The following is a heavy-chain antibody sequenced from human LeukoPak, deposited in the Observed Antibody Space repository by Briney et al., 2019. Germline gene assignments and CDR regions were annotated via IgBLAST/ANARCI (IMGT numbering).Heavy chain of an antibody. V-gene: IGHV3-48*01. J-gene: IGHJ6*02. CDR3: ARDRVVRGPYYYYGMDV. CDR2: ISSSSSTI. D-gene: IGHD3-3*01. CDR1: GFTFSSYS. Sequence: QPGGSLRLSCAASGFTFSSYSMNWVRQAPGKGPEWVSYISSSSSTIYYADSVKGRFTISRDNAKNSLYLQMNSLRAEDTAVYYCARDRVVRGPYYYYGMDVWGQGTTVTVSS.